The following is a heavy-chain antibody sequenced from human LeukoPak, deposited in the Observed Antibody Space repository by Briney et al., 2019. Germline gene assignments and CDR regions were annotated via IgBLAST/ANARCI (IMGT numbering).Heavy chain of an antibody. Sequence: GGSLSLSCAASGFTFSEHYMSWIRQAPGKGPEWVSYIGTSASTIYYADSVKGRFTISRDNAKNSLYLQMNSLRAEDTAVYYSARGHYGLDYWGQGTLVTVSS. J-gene: IGHJ4*02. V-gene: IGHV3-11*01. CDR2: IGTSASTI. CDR3: ARGHYGLDY. D-gene: IGHD4-17*01. CDR1: GFTFSEHY.